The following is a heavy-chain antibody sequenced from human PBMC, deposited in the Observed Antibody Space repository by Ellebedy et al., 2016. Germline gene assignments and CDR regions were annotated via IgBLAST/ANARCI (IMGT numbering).Heavy chain of an antibody. CDR2: INPNSGGT. V-gene: IGHV1-2*04. J-gene: IGHJ4*02. CDR3: ATDAKYYYDSSGYYGEN. Sequence: ASVKVSCKASGYTFTGYYMHWVRQAPGQGLEWMGWINPNSGGTNYAQKFQGWVTMTRDTSTSTAYMELSSLRSEDTAVYYCATDAKYYYDSSGYYGENWGQGTLVTVSS. CDR1: GYTFTGYY. D-gene: IGHD3-22*01.